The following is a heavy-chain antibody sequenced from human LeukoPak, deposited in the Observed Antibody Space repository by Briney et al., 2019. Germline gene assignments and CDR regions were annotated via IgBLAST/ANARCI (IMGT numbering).Heavy chain of an antibody. D-gene: IGHD3-3*01. CDR2: IYYSGST. Sequence: PSETLSLTCTVSGGSISSGGYYWSWIRQHPGKGLEWIGYIYYSGSTYYNPSLKSRVTISVDTSKNQFSLKLSSVTAADTAAYYCASGSAEEWLSRAEYFQHWGQGTLVTVSS. J-gene: IGHJ1*01. V-gene: IGHV4-31*03. CDR1: GGSISSGGYY. CDR3: ASGSAEEWLSRAEYFQH.